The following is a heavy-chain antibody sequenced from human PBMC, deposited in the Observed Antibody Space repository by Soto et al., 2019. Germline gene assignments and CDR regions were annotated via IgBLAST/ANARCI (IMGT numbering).Heavy chain of an antibody. CDR2: ISGRGGST. D-gene: IGHD6-13*01. CDR1: GFTFSSYA. CDR3: ARRSSSWYFDC. V-gene: IGHV3-23*01. Sequence: EVQLLESGGGLVQPGGSLRLSCAASGFTFSSYAMNWVRQAPGKGLEWVSVISGRGGSTYYPDSVKGRFTISRDNSKNTLYLQMNSLRAEDTAVYYCARRSSSWYFDCWGQGTLVTVSS. J-gene: IGHJ4*02.